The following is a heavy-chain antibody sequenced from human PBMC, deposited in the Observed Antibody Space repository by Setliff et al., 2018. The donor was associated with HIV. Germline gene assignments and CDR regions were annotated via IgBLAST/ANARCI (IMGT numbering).Heavy chain of an antibody. J-gene: IGHJ1*01. V-gene: IGHV5-51*01. D-gene: IGHD2-15*01. Sequence: PGESLKISCKGFGYSFSNYWIGWVRQMSGKGLEWMGIVYPDDSDIRYSPTFQGQVTISVDKSISTAYLQWASLKTSDSAMYYCARAAVGYCNDGSCYTTEFFQHWGQGTLVTVS. CDR1: GYSFSNYW. CDR3: ARAAVGYCNDGSCYTTEFFQH. CDR2: VYPDDSDI.